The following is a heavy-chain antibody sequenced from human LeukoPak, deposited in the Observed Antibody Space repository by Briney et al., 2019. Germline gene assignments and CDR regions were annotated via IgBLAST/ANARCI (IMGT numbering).Heavy chain of an antibody. V-gene: IGHV3-23*01. J-gene: IGHJ4*02. Sequence: GGSLRLSCAVSGFTFSSYGMSWVRQAPGKGLEWVPVISGRGDSTIYADSVKGRFTISRDNSKNTLYLQMNSLRAEDTAVYYCAKTGGGNYWGQGTLVTVSS. CDR2: ISGRGDST. CDR3: AKTGGGNY. D-gene: IGHD4-23*01. CDR1: GFTFSSYG.